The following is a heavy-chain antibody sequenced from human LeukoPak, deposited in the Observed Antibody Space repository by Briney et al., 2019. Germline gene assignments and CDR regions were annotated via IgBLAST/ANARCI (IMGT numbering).Heavy chain of an antibody. V-gene: IGHV3-48*01. D-gene: IGHD3-3*01. J-gene: IGHJ4*02. CDR3: ARGDPIYDFWSGGDY. CDR1: GFTFSSYA. CDR2: ISSSSNVI. Sequence: GGSLRLSCAASGFTFSSYAMSWVRQAPGKGLEWVSYISSSSNVIYYTDSVKGRFTISRDNARNLLSLQMNSLRTEDTAVYYCARGDPIYDFWSGGDYWGQGSLVTVSS.